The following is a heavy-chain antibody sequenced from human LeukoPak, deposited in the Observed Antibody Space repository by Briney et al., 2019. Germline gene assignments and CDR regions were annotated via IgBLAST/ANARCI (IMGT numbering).Heavy chain of an antibody. V-gene: IGHV3-7*04. D-gene: IGHD2-15*01. CDR2: IKEDGSEK. CDR1: GFTFSWYW. J-gene: IGHJ5*02. CDR3: ARDRGVVGQFDP. Sequence: GGSLRLSCAASGFTFSWYWMSWVRQAPGKGLEWVANIKEDGSEKYYVDSVKGRFTISRDNAKNSLYLQMNSLRAEDMAVYYCARDRGVVGQFDPWGQGTLVTVSS.